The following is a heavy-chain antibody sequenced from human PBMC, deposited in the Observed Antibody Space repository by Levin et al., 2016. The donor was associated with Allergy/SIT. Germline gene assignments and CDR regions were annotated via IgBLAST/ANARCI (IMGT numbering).Heavy chain of an antibody. J-gene: IGHJ4*02. CDR2: INPNSGGT. Sequence: ASVKVSCKASGYTFTGYYMHWVRQAPGQGLEWMGWINPNSGGTNYAQKFQGWVTMTRDTSISTAYMELSRLRSDDTAVYYCARVGIVGATTFDYWGQGTLVTVSS. V-gene: IGHV1-2*04. CDR1: GYTFTGYY. CDR3: ARVGIVGATTFDY. D-gene: IGHD1-26*01.